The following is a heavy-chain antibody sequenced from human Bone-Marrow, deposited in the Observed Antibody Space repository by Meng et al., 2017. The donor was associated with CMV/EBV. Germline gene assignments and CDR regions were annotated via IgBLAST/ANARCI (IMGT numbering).Heavy chain of an antibody. CDR2: IYYRGNT. Sequence: SQSLSLTSPVSGASADSGYYYWSWIRQPPGNGLEWIGYIYYRGNTKYNPCLKSRVTLSVDTSKNPFSLKLTSVSAADTAVYNRAKTDVWAAYDTEKNWFDPWGQGTLVTVSS. J-gene: IGHJ5*02. CDR1: GASADSGYYY. D-gene: IGHD3/OR15-3a*01. V-gene: IGHV4-61*01. CDR3: AKTDVWAAYDTEKNWFDP.